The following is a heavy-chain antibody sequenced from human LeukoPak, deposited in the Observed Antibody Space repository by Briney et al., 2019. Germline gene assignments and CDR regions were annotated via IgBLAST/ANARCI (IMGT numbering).Heavy chain of an antibody. V-gene: IGHV3-66*01. CDR1: GFTVSSNY. Sequence: GGSLRLSCVASGFTVSSNYMSWVRQAPGKGLEWVSVIYSGGSTEFADPVKGRFTVSRDNSKNTLYLQMNSLRADDTAVYYCARSSDGDYYYYFDYWGQGTLVTVSS. CDR2: IYSGGST. CDR3: ARSSDGDYYYYFDY. D-gene: IGHD4-17*01. J-gene: IGHJ4*02.